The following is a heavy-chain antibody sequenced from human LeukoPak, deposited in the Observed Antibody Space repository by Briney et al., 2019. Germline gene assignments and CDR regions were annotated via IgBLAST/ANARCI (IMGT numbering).Heavy chain of an antibody. CDR1: GFTFSGYS. CDR2: FGTRSTSI. V-gene: IGHV3-21*01. CDR3: AREASEGFDF. J-gene: IGHJ4*02. D-gene: IGHD5-12*01. Sequence: GGSLRLSCTASGFTFSGYSMNWIRRAPGKGLEWVSSFGTRSTSIYHAGSVKGRFAISRDNAKNSLYLQMNSLRAEDTALYYCAREASEGFDFWGQGTLVTVSS.